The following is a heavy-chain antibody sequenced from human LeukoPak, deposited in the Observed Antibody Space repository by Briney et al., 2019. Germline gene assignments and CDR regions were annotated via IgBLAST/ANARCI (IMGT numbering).Heavy chain of an antibody. D-gene: IGHD3-10*01. J-gene: IGHJ6*02. CDR2: IRSKGNNYAT. Sequence: GGSQKLSCVASGFSFSDSAVHWVRQASGKGLEWVGRIRSKGNNYATEYIESVSGRFTFSRDDSKNTASLQMNSLKTEDTAVYYCARSLGPLYGMDVWGQGTTVTVSS. CDR1: GFSFSDSA. V-gene: IGHV3-73*01. CDR3: ARSLGPLYGMDV.